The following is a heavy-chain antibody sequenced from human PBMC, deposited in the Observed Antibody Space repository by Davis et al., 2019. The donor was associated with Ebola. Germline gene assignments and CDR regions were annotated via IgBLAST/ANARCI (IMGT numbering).Heavy chain of an antibody. CDR2: ISAYNGNT. CDR3: ARPYSGSGSYAY. J-gene: IGHJ4*02. D-gene: IGHD3-10*01. V-gene: IGHV1-18*01. CDR1: GYTFSSYG. Sequence: ASVKVSCTASGYTFSSYGISWVRQAPGQGLEWMGWISAYNGNTNYAQKLQGRVTMTTDTSTSTAYMELRSLRSDDTAVYYCARPYSGSGSYAYWGQGTLVTVSS.